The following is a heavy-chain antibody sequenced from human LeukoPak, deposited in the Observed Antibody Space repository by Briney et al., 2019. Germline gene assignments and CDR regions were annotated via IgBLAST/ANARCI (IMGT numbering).Heavy chain of an antibody. V-gene: IGHV4-34*01. CDR3: ARDSSGWYYDY. J-gene: IGHJ4*02. CDR1: GGSFSGYY. D-gene: IGHD6-19*01. Sequence: SETLSLTCAVYGGSFSGYYWSWIRQPPGKGLEWIGEINHSGSTNYNPSLKSRVTISVDTSKDQFSLKLSSVTAADTAVYYCARDSSGWYYDYWGQGTLVTVSS. CDR2: INHSGST.